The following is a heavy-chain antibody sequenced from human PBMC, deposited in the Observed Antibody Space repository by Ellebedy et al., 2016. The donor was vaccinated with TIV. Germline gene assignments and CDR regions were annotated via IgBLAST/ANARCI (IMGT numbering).Heavy chain of an antibody. CDR2: ISHSGSI. CDR1: GGSINSGTW. V-gene: IGHV4-4*02. CDR3: ARSSGWYFFEY. D-gene: IGHD3-10*01. J-gene: IGHJ4*02. Sequence: MPSETLSLTCAVSGGSINSGTWWNWVRQPPGKGLEWIAEISHSGSINHNPSLKSRVTLSVDTSKNQISLKLSSVTAADTAVYYCARSSGWYFFEYWGQGTLVTVSS.